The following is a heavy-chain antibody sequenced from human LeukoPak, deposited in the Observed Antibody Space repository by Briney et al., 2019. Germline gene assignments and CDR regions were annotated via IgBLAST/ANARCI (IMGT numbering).Heavy chain of an antibody. CDR3: ARSGGSGWLDP. V-gene: IGHV4-4*07. D-gene: IGHD3-16*01. CDR1: GDSISSYF. CDR2: IYSSGNI. J-gene: IGHJ5*02. Sequence: SETLSLTCKVSGDSISSYFWGWIRQPAGKGLEWIGRIYSSGNIDYNPSFKSRVATSVDTSKNQISLKLTSVTAADTAVYYCARSGGSGWLDPWGQGSLVTVSS.